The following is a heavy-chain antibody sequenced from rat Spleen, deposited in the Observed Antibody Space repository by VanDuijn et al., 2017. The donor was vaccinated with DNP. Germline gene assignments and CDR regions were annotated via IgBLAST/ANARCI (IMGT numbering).Heavy chain of an antibody. D-gene: IGHD5-1*01. J-gene: IGHJ2*01. V-gene: IGHV2-30*01. Sequence: QVQLKESGPGLVQPSQTLSLTCTVSGFSLTSYNVHWVRQPTGKGLAWMGIIWAGGTTDYNSALKSRLSISRDTSKSQVFLKMNSLQTEDIATYYCARAQTGSGYFDYWGQGVMVTVSS. CDR1: GFSLTSYN. CDR2: IWAGGTT. CDR3: ARAQTGSGYFDY.